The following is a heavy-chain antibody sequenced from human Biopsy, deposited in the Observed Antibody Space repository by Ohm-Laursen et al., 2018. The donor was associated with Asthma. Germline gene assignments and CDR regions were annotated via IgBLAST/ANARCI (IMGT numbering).Heavy chain of an antibody. D-gene: IGHD1-1*01. V-gene: IGHV3-30*01. J-gene: IGHJ3*02. CDR3: VRDGTDDAFDI. CDR2: ISKDASTQ. Sequence: SLRLSCAAAGFSFSNFAIHWVRQAPGKGLEWVGVISKDASTQDYADSVKGRFTMARDNSKNTLDLQMNSLREEDTAVYYCVRDGTDDAFDIWGQGTVVSASS. CDR1: GFSFSNFA.